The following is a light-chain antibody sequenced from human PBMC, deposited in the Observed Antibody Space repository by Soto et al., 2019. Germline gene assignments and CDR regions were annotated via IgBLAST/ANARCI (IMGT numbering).Light chain of an antibody. V-gene: IGKV3-15*01. CDR1: QSVSSN. CDR2: GAS. Sequence: EIVMTRSPATLSVSPGERATLSCRASQSVSSNLAWYQQKPGQAPRLLIYGASTRATGIPARFSGIRSGTEFTLTISSPQSEDFAVYYCQQYDNWPPITFGQGTRLEIK. J-gene: IGKJ5*01. CDR3: QQYDNWPPIT.